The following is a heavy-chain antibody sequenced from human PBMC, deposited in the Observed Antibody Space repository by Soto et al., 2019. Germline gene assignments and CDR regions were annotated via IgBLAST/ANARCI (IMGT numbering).Heavy chain of an antibody. D-gene: IGHD3-22*01. CDR3: AKDQVERGAYYYDSRGYPSDY. Sequence: SLRLSCAASGFMFSRYGMHWVRQAPGKGLEWVAIISDDGSKKYHADSVKGRFTISRDNSKNTLYLQMNSLRAEDTAVYYCAKDQVERGAYYYDSRGYPSDYWGQGTLVTVSS. CDR1: GFMFSRYG. V-gene: IGHV3-30*18. CDR2: ISDDGSKK. J-gene: IGHJ4*02.